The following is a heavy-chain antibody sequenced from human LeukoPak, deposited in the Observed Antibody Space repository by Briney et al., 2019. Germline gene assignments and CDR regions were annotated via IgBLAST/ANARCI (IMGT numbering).Heavy chain of an antibody. D-gene: IGHD3-10*01. CDR1: GFTFGSYR. V-gene: IGHV3-7*01. CDR3: ARGPYGSGRGVDYYYYGMDV. CDR2: IKQDGGEK. Sequence: GGSLRLSCAASGFTFGSYRMSWVRQAPGKGLEWVANIKQDGGEKYYVDSVKGRFTISRDNAKNSLYLQMNSLRAEDTAVYYCARGPYGSGRGVDYYYYGMDVWGQGTTVTVSS. J-gene: IGHJ6*02.